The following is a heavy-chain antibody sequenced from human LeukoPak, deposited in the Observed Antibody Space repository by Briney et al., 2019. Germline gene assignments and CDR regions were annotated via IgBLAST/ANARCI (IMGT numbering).Heavy chain of an antibody. J-gene: IGHJ4*02. CDR1: GFTFSSYA. Sequence: GGSLRLSCAASGFTFSSYAMSWVRQAPGKGLEWVSAISGSGGSTYYADSVKGRFTISRDNAKNSLYLQMNSLRAEDTAVYYCAREESPYYLGGWGQGTLVTVSS. V-gene: IGHV3-23*01. CDR2: ISGSGGST. D-gene: IGHD3-10*01. CDR3: AREESPYYLGG.